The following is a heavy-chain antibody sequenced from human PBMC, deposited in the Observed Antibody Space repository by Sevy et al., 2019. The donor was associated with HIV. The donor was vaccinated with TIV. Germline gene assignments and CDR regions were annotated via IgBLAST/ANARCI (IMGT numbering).Heavy chain of an antibody. Sequence: GGSLRLSCAASGFTFSSYEMNWVRQAPGKGLEWVSYISSSGSTIYYADSVKGRFTISRDNAKNSLYLQMNSLRAEDTAVYYCARYGALYYYGMDVWGQGTTVTVSS. CDR3: ARYGALYYYGMDV. V-gene: IGHV3-48*03. D-gene: IGHD4-17*01. J-gene: IGHJ6*02. CDR2: ISSSGSTI. CDR1: GFTFSSYE.